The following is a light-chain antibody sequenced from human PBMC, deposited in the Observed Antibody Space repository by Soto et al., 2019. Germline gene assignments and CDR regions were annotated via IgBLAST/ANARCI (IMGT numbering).Light chain of an antibody. J-gene: IGKJ5*01. V-gene: IGKV3D-20*02. CDR3: QQRSNWPGIT. Sequence: VLTQSPGTLSLSPGERATLSCRASQSVSSSLAWYQQKPGQAPRLLIFGASRRATGIPDRFSGSGSGTDFTLTISRLEPEDFAVYYCQQRSNWPGITFGQGTRLEIK. CDR1: QSVSSS. CDR2: GAS.